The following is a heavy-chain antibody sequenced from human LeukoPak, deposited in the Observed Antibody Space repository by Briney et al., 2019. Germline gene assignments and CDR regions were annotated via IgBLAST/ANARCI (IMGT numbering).Heavy chain of an antibody. CDR3: AKPIHSSSWYYFDY. Sequence: GGSLRLSCAASGFTFSSYAMSWVRQAPGKGLEWVSEISGSGGSTYYADSVKGRFTISRDNSKNTLYLQMNSLRAEDTAVYYCAKPIHSSSWYYFDYWGQGTLVTVSS. J-gene: IGHJ4*02. V-gene: IGHV3-23*01. CDR1: GFTFSSYA. D-gene: IGHD6-13*01. CDR2: ISGSGGST.